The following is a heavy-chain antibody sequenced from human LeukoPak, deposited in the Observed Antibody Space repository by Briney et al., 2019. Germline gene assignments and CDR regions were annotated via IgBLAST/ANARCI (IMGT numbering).Heavy chain of an antibody. Sequence: GGSLRLSCAASGFTFSSYGMPWVCQAPGKGLEWVAVISYDGSNKYYAASVKGRFTISKDNSKSTLYLQMNRLRAEDTAVYYCAKDAGCTNGVCYGFDYWGQGTLVTVSS. J-gene: IGHJ4*02. CDR2: ISYDGSNK. CDR3: AKDAGCTNGVCYGFDY. D-gene: IGHD2-8*01. V-gene: IGHV3-30*18. CDR1: GFTFSSYG.